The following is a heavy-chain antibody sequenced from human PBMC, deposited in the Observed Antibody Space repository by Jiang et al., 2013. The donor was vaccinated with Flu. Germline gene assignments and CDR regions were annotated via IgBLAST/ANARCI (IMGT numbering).Heavy chain of an antibody. Sequence: VQLLESGGGVVQPGRSLRLSCAASGFTFSGYAFHWVRRAPGKGLEWVAVLSDDGSDKYYADSVRGRFTISRDNSKNTLYLQINSLRPEDTGVYYCVRDRLGETFPFFDYWGRGNAGHRLL. CDR2: LSDDGSDK. CDR1: GFTFSGYA. J-gene: IGHJ4*02. CDR3: VRDRLGETFPFFDY. D-gene: IGHD3-16*01. V-gene: IGHV3-30-3*01.